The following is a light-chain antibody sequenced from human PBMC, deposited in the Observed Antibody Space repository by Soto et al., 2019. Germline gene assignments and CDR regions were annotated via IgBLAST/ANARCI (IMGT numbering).Light chain of an antibody. Sequence: QSALTQPASVSGSPGQSITISCTGTSNDVGGYKYVSWYQQHPGKAPKLMIYEVNNRPSGVSNRFSGSKSGNTASLTISGLQAEDDADYYCSSYTSNNLYVFGTGTQLTVL. CDR3: SSYTSNNLYV. J-gene: IGLJ1*01. V-gene: IGLV2-14*01. CDR1: SNDVGGYKY. CDR2: EVN.